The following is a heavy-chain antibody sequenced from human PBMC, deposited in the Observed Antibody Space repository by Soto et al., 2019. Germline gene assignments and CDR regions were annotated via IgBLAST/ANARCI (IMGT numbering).Heavy chain of an antibody. V-gene: IGHV1-3*01. CDR1: GYTFTSYA. D-gene: IGHD6-19*01. Sequence: QVQLVQSGAEVKKPGASVKVSCKASGYTFTSYAMHWVRQAPGQRLEWMGWINAGNGNTKYSQKFQGRDTITRDTSASTAYMELSSLRSEDTTVYSCARDLGGWTDYWGQGTLVTVSS. CDR3: ARDLGGWTDY. CDR2: INAGNGNT. J-gene: IGHJ4*02.